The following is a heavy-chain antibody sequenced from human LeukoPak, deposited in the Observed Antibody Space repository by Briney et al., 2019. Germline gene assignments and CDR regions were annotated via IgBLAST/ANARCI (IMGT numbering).Heavy chain of an antibody. CDR1: GASMKSYY. V-gene: IGHV4-59*08. CDR3: ARQPYMLGAYYFDY. Sequence: SETLPLTCTVSGASMKSYYWSWIRQPPGKGLEWIGYIFYSGDTNYNPSLKSRVTLSVDTSKNQFSLNLRSVTAADTAVYYCARQPYMLGAYYFDYWDQGTLVTVSS. D-gene: IGHD1-26*01. CDR2: IFYSGDT. J-gene: IGHJ4*02.